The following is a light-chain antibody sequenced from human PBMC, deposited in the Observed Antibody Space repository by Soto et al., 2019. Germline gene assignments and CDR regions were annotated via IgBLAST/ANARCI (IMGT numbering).Light chain of an antibody. CDR1: SSDVGSYNY. CDR2: EVS. V-gene: IGLV2-14*01. Sequence: QSALTQPASVSGSPGQSITISCTGTSSDVGSYNYVSWYQQHPGKAPKLMIYEVSNRPSGVSNRFSGSKSGNTASLTISGLQAEDEANDYGSSDTSISTRVFGGGTKLTVL. J-gene: IGLJ3*02. CDR3: SSDTSISTRV.